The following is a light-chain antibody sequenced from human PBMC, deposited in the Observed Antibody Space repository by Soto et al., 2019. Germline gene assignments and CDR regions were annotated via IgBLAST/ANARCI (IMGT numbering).Light chain of an antibody. CDR3: LLSDSGAGV. J-gene: IGLJ1*01. V-gene: IGLV7-46*01. CDR1: TGAVTSGHY. Sequence: QAVVTQEPSLTVSPGGTVTLTCGSSTGAVTSGHYPSWFQQKPGQAPRTLIYDTSNKHSWTPARFSGSLLGGKAALTLSGAQSEDEAEYYCLLSDSGAGVFGTGTKVTVL. CDR2: DTS.